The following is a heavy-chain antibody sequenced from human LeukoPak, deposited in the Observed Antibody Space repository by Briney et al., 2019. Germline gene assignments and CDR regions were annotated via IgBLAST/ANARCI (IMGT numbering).Heavy chain of an antibody. J-gene: IGHJ4*02. CDR3: AKSPQKGGWRSVDY. D-gene: IGHD6-19*01. CDR2: IWYDGSNK. Sequence: PGRSLRLSCAASGFTFSSYGMHWVRQAPGKGLEWVAVIWYDGSNKYYADSVKGRFTISRHNSKNTLYLQMNSLRAEDTAVYYCAKSPQKGGWRSVDYWGQGTLVTVSS. V-gene: IGHV3-33*06. CDR1: GFTFSSYG.